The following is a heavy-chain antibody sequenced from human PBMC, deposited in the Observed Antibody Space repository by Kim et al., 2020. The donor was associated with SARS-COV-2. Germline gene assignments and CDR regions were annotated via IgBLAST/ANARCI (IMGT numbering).Heavy chain of an antibody. V-gene: IGHV7-4-1*02. J-gene: IGHJ4*02. D-gene: IGHD2-2*01. CDR1: GYTFTSYA. CDR3: ARAEVDIVVVPANM. CDR2: INTNTGNP. Sequence: ASVKVSCKASGYTFTSYAMNWVRQAPGQGLEWMGWINTNTGNPTYAQGFTGRFVFSLDTSVSTAYLQISSLKAEDTAVYYCARAEVDIVVVPANMWGQGTLVTVSS.